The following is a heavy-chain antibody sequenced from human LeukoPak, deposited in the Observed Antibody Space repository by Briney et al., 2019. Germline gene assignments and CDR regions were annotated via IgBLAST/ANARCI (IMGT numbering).Heavy chain of an antibody. V-gene: IGHV3-30*18. CDR3: AKDSTMSYFDY. Sequence: GGSLRLSCAASGFSFSTYGMHWVRQVPGKGLEWVALISYDGSNKYYADSVKGRFTISRDNSKNTLYLQMNSLRAEDTAVYYCAKDSTMSYFDYWGQGTLVTVSS. D-gene: IGHD3-22*01. J-gene: IGHJ4*02. CDR1: GFSFSTYG. CDR2: ISYDGSNK.